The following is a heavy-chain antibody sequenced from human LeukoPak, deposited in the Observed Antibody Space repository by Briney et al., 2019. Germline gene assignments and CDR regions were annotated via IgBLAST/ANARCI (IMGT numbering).Heavy chain of an antibody. Sequence: SGTLSLTCAVSGGSISSSNWWSWVRPPPGKGLEWIGEIYHSGSTNYNPSLKSRVTISVGTSKNQFSLKLSSVTAADTAVYYCAKHSSGWWYFDLWGRGTLVTVSS. V-gene: IGHV4-4*02. CDR3: AKHSSGWWYFDL. CDR1: GGSISSSNW. CDR2: IYHSGST. D-gene: IGHD6-19*01. J-gene: IGHJ2*01.